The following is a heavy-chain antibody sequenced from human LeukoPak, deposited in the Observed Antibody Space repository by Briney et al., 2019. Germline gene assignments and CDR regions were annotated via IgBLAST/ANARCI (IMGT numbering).Heavy chain of an antibody. D-gene: IGHD3-3*01. Sequence: ASVKVSCKASGYTFTSYAMHWVRQAPGQGLEWMGWISAYNGNTNYAQKLQGRVTMTTDTSTSTAYMELRSLRSDDTAVYYCARGPPRGYDFWSGYSNDFDYWGQGTLVTVSS. CDR1: GYTFTSYA. CDR3: ARGPPRGYDFWSGYSNDFDY. V-gene: IGHV1-18*01. J-gene: IGHJ4*02. CDR2: ISAYNGNT.